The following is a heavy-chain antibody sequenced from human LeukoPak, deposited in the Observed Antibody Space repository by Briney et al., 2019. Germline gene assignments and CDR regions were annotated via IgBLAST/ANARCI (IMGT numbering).Heavy chain of an antibody. CDR2: IKQDGSKR. D-gene: IGHD5-12*01. V-gene: IGHV3-7*01. J-gene: IGHJ3*02. CDR3: ARVSGYSPDAFDI. CDR1: GLTFSNFW. Sequence: GGSLSLSCAASGLTFSNFWLSWIRQAPGKGLEWVGNIKQDGSKRYYVGSVKSRFTISRDNAKNSLYLQMNSLRAEDTAVYYCARVSGYSPDAFDIWGQGTMVTVSS.